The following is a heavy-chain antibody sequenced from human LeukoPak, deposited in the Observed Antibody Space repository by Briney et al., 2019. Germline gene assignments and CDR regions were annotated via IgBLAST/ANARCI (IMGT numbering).Heavy chain of an antibody. V-gene: IGHV3-30*03. CDR1: GFTFSSYG. Sequence: GGSLRLSCAASGFTFSSYGMHWVRQAPGKGLEWVAVISYDVGKKYYADSVKGRFTISRDNSKNTLYLQMNSLRTEDTAVYYCARQVGTSSHYFDYWGQGTLVTVSS. J-gene: IGHJ4*02. CDR3: ARQVGTSSHYFDY. D-gene: IGHD1-14*01. CDR2: ISYDVGKK.